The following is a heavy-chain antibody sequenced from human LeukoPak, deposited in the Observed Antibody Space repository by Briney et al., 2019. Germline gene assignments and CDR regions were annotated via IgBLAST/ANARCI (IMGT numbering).Heavy chain of an antibody. Sequence: GGSLRLSCAASGFTFSSYSMTWVRQSPGKGLEWVSSISRNSGYIYYTDSMKGRLTISRDNANNSLYLQMNNLRAEDTAMYYCARGRRAGDRGYYFDYWGQGTLVTVSS. CDR3: ARGRRAGDRGYYFDY. CDR2: ISRNSGYI. D-gene: IGHD7-27*01. V-gene: IGHV3-21*01. CDR1: GFTFSSYS. J-gene: IGHJ4*02.